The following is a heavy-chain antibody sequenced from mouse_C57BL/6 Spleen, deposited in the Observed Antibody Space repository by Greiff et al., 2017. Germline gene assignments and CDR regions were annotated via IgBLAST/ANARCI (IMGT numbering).Heavy chain of an antibody. CDR1: GFTFSDYG. V-gene: IGHV5-17*01. Sequence: EVQRVESGGGLVKPGGSLKLSCAASGFTFSDYGMHWVRQAPEKGLEWVAYISSGSSTIYYADTVKGRFTISRDNAKNTLFLQMTSLRSEDTAMYYCARDAYSNYVGYFDYWGQGTTLTVSS. D-gene: IGHD2-5*01. CDR3: ARDAYSNYVGYFDY. J-gene: IGHJ2*01. CDR2: ISSGSSTI.